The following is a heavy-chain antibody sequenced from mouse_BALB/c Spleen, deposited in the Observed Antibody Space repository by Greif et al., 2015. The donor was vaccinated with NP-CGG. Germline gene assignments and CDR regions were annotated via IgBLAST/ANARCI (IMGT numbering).Heavy chain of an antibody. D-gene: IGHD2-4*01. V-gene: IGHV1S56*01. CDR3: ARSTMITTDYAMDY. CDR2: IYPGNVNT. CDR1: GYTFTSYY. J-gene: IGHJ4*01. Sequence: QVQLQQSGPELVKPGASVRISCKASGYTFTSYYIHWVKQRPGQGLEWIGWIYPGNVNTKYNEKFKGKATLTADKSSSTAYMQLSSLTSEDSAVYFCARSTMITTDYAMDYWGQGTSVTVSS.